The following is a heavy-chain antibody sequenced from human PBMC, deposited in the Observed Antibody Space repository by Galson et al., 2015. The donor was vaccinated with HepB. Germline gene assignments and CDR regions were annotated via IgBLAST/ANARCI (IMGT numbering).Heavy chain of an antibody. V-gene: IGHV4-39*01. CDR2: IYYSGST. CDR3: ARRPPLWDSSGYYEYYFDY. CDR1: GGSISSSSYY. J-gene: IGHJ4*02. Sequence: LSLTCTVSGGSISSSSYYWGWIRQPPGKGLEWIGSIYYSGSTYYNPSLKSRVTISVDTSKNQFSLKLSSVTAADTAVYYCARRPPLWDSSGYYEYYFDYWGQGTLVTVSS. D-gene: IGHD3-22*01.